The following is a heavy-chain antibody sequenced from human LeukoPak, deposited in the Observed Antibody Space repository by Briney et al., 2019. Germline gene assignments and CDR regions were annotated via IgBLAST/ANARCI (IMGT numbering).Heavy chain of an antibody. CDR1: GGSISSYY. D-gene: IGHD3/OR15-3a*01. J-gene: IGHJ1*01. CDR2: ISNSGST. V-gene: IGHV4-59*08. Sequence: SETLSLTCSVSGGSISSYYWSWIRQPPGKGLEWIGYISNSGSTNYNPSLKSRVTISVDTSKNQFSLKLSSVTAADTAVYYCARMISSAEYFQHWGQGTLVTVSS. CDR3: ARMISSAEYFQH.